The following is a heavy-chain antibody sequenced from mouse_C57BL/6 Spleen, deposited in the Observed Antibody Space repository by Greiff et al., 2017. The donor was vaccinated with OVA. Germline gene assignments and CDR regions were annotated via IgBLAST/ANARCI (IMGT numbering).Heavy chain of an antibody. V-gene: IGHV1-53*01. CDR1: GYTFTRYW. CDR3: ARERQSNYDAMDY. CDR2: INPSNGGT. J-gene: IGHJ4*01. D-gene: IGHD2-5*01. Sequence: VQLQQPGTELVKPGASVKLSCKASGYTFTRYWMHWVKQRPGQGLEWIGNINPSNGGTNYNEKFKSKATLTVDKSSSTAYMQLSSLTSEDSAVYYCARERQSNYDAMDYWGQGTSVTVSS.